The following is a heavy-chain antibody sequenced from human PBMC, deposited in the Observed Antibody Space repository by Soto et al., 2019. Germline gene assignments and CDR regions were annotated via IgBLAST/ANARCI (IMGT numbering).Heavy chain of an antibody. J-gene: IGHJ6*02. CDR1: GFTFSTYG. CDR3: ARDFTEGATYSGPSYYAMDV. V-gene: IGHV3-33*01. CDR2: IRYDGSNQ. Sequence: GGSLRLSCAASGFTFSTYGMHWVRQAPGKGLEWVAGIRYDGSNQYYADSVKGQFTISRDNSKNTLYMQMDSLRADDTAVYYCARDFTEGATYSGPSYYAMDVWGQGTKVPVYS. D-gene: IGHD1-26*01.